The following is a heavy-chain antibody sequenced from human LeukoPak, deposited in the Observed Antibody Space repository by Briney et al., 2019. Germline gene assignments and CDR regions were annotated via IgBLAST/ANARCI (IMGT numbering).Heavy chain of an antibody. CDR3: ARLSGGNAKGSFDF. CDR2: IYYSGST. D-gene: IGHD4-23*01. CDR1: GGSINNYY. J-gene: IGHJ3*01. Sequence: PSETLSLTCTVSGGSINNYYWSWIRQPPGKGLEWIGYIYYSGSTNYNPSLKSPVTISVDTPRNQLSLRLSSVTAADTAMYYCARLSGGNAKGSFDFWGQGTVVTVSS. V-gene: IGHV4-59*08.